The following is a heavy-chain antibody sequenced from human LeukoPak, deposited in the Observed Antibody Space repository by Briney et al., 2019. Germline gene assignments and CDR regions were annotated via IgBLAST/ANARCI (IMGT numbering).Heavy chain of an antibody. CDR3: AKVHGSGSYRFDF. V-gene: IGHV3-23*01. CDR1: GFTFESYA. Sequence: PGGSLRLSCEGSGFTFESYAMSWVRQSPGKGLEWGSALTGTGGNTYRADSVKDRFTISRDNSKNTVYLQMNSLRAEDTAIYYCAKVHGSGSYRFDFWGQGTLVTVSS. D-gene: IGHD3-10*01. J-gene: IGHJ4*02. CDR2: LTGTGGNT.